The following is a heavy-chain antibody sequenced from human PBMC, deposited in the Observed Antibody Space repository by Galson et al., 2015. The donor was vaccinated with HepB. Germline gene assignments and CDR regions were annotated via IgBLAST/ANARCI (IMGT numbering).Heavy chain of an antibody. CDR3: ALRRGLLWFRETNWFDP. Sequence: PALVKPTQTLTLTCTFSGFSLSTSGVGVGWIRQPPGTALEWLALIYWDADNRYSPSLKSRLTITKETSKNQVVLTMTNMDPVDTATYYCALRRGLLWFRETNWFDPWGQGTLVTVSS. CDR1: GFSLSTSGVG. J-gene: IGHJ5*02. V-gene: IGHV2-5*02. D-gene: IGHD3-10*01. CDR2: IYWDADN.